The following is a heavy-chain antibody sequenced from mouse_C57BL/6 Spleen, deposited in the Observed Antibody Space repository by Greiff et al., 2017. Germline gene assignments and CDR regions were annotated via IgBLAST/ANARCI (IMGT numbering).Heavy chain of an antibody. J-gene: IGHJ4*01. CDR2: IHPNSGST. V-gene: IGHV1-64*01. Sequence: QVQLQQPGAELAKPGASVKLSCKASGYTFTSYWMHWVKQRPGQGLEWIGMIHPNSGSTNYNEKFKSKATLTADKSSSTAYMQLSSLTYEDSAVYYCARSLHGAMDYWGQGTSVTVSS. CDR3: ARSLHGAMDY. CDR1: GYTFTSYW.